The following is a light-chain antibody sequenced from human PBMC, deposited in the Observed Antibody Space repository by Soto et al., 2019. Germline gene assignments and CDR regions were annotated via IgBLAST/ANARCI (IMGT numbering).Light chain of an antibody. CDR2: DAT. CDR1: RSVGSR. CDR3: QHSFGTPPYT. Sequence: DIQVTQSPSSLTASIGERVTITCRASRSVGSRLNWYQQKPGKAPALLIYDATDLQTGVPSRFRGRGSGTDFTLTITSLQPDDVATYSCQHSFGTPPYTFGQGTRL. V-gene: IGKV1-39*01. J-gene: IGKJ2*01.